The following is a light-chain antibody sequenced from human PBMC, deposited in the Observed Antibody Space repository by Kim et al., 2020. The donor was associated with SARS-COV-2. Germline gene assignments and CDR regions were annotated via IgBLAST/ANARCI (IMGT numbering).Light chain of an antibody. V-gene: IGLV6-57*04. Sequence: NFMLTQPRSVSGSPGKTVTISCTRSTGSITTNYVQWYLQRPGSAPTIVIFDDDQRPSGVSDRLSGSIDTSSNSASLTISGLTIDDEADYYCQSYDTNVWVFGGGTQLTVL. CDR2: DDD. CDR1: TGSITTNY. CDR3: QSYDTNVWV. J-gene: IGLJ3*02.